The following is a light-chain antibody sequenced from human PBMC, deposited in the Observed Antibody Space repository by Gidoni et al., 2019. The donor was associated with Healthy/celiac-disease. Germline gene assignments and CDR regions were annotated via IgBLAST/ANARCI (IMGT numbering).Light chain of an antibody. CDR3: LQDYNCPLT. CDR1: QGIRSD. Sequence: AIQIHQSPSSLSTSIGDRVTIPCRASQGIRSDLGWYQQKPGKAPKLLIYAASSLQRGVPARFSGSGSGTDFTLTISSLQPEDFATYYCLQDYNCPLTFGQGTKVEIK. CDR2: AAS. J-gene: IGKJ1*01. V-gene: IGKV1-6*01.